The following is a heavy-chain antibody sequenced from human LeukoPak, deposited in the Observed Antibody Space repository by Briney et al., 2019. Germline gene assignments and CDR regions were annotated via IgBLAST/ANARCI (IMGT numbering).Heavy chain of an antibody. D-gene: IGHD3-22*01. CDR2: ISSNGGST. CDR3: VKKRATYYYDSSGYLGY. V-gene: IGHV3-64D*06. CDR1: GFTFSSYA. J-gene: IGHJ4*02. Sequence: GGSLRLSCSASGFTFSSYAMHWVRQAPGKGLEYVSAISSNGGSTYYADSVKGRFTTSRDNSKNTLYLQMSSLRAEDTAVYYCVKKRATYYYDSSGYLGYWGQGTLVTVSS.